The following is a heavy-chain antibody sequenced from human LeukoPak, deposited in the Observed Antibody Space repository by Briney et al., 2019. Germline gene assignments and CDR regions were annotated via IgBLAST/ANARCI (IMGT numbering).Heavy chain of an antibody. D-gene: IGHD6-13*01. CDR1: GFTFSSYA. J-gene: IGHJ6*02. V-gene: IGHV3-23*01. CDR2: ISGSGGST. CDR3: AKVALAAAEDYYYGMDV. Sequence: GGSLRLSCAAPGFTFSSYAMSWVRQAPGKGLEWVSAISGSGGSTYYADSVKGRFTISRDNSKNTLYLQMNSLRAEDTAVYYCAKVALAAAEDYYYGMDVWGQGTTVTVSS.